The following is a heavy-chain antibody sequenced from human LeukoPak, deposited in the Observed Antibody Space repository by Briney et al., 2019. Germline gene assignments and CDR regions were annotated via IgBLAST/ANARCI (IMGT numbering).Heavy chain of an antibody. CDR3: ARRDISSGWSFDY. V-gene: IGHV4-4*07. CDR2: IHTSGST. Sequence: SETLSLTCTVSGSSISNYHWSWIRQPAGKGQEWIGQIHTSGSTNYNPPLKSRVTMSIDTPENHLSLTIRSVTAADAAVYYCARRDISSGWSFDYWGQGTLLTVSS. D-gene: IGHD6-19*01. J-gene: IGHJ4*02. CDR1: GSSISNYH.